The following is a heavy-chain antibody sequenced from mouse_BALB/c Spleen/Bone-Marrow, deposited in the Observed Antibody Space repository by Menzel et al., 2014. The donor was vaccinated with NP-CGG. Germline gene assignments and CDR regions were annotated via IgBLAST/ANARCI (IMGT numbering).Heavy chain of an antibody. CDR3: ARDRPYAMDY. CDR1: GYSFTGYN. CDR2: IDPYYGGT. V-gene: IGHV1-39*01. J-gene: IGHJ4*01. Sequence: LEESGPELEKPGASVKISCKASGYSFTGYNMNWVKQSNGKSLEWIGNIDPYYGGTSYNQKFKGKATLTVDKSSSTAYMQLKSLTSEDAAVYCCARDRPYAMDYWGQGTSVTVSS.